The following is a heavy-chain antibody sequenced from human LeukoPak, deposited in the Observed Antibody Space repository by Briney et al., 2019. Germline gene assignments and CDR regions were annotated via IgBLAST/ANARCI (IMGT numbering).Heavy chain of an antibody. CDR1: GYTFTSYD. CDR3: ARGRMDTAMVIYYYYYMDV. J-gene: IGHJ6*03. CDR2: ISAYNGNT. V-gene: IGHV1-18*01. D-gene: IGHD5-18*01. Sequence: GASVKVSCKASGYTFTSYDINWVRQATGQGLEWMGWISAYNGNTNYAQKLQGRVTMTTDTSTSTAYMELRSLRSEDTAVYYCARGRMDTAMVIYYYYYMDVWGKGTTVTISS.